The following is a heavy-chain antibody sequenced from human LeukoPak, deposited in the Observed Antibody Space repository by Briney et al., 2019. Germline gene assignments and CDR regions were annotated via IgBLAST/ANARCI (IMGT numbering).Heavy chain of an antibody. CDR2: ISNGGYTI. D-gene: IGHD6-13*01. CDR1: GFSFSDYY. Sequence: PGGSLRLSCAASGFSFSDYYMSWIRQAPGKGLEWISYISNGGYTIWYADSVMGRFTISRDNAKNSLSLQMNSLSAEDTALYYCARAFSSRDIDAAGLDFWGQGTLVTVSS. J-gene: IGHJ4*02. CDR3: ARAFSSRDIDAAGLDF. V-gene: IGHV3-11*04.